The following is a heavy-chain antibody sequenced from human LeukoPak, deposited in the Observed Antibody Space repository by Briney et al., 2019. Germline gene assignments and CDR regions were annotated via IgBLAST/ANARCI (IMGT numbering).Heavy chain of an antibody. CDR3: ARDPQGRGYYDDAFNI. CDR2: ISSDSSAI. CDR1: GFSFSDYY. D-gene: IGHD3-22*01. Sequence: KTGGSLRLSCAASGFSFSDYYMTWIRQAPGKGLEWISYISSDSSAISYADSVKGRFTISRDNAKNSLYLQMNSLRAEDTAVYYCARDPQGRGYYDDAFNIWGQGTMVTVSS. V-gene: IGHV3-11*04. J-gene: IGHJ3*02.